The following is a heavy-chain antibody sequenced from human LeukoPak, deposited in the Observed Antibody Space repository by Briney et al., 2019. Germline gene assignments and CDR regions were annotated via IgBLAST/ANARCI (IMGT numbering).Heavy chain of an antibody. CDR3: ARDSGPPGWFDP. CDR1: GGSISSYY. D-gene: IGHD6-19*01. V-gene: IGHV4-38-2*02. Sequence: PSETLSLTCTVSGGSISSYYWGWIRQPPGKELEWIGSIYHSGSTYYNPSLKSRVTISVDTSKNQFSLKLSSVTAADTAVYYCARDSGPPGWFDPWGQGTLVTVSS. J-gene: IGHJ5*02. CDR2: IYHSGST.